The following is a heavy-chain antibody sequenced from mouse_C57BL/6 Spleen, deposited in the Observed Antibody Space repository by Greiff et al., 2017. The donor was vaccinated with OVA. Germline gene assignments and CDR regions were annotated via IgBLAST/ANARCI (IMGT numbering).Heavy chain of an antibody. CDR1: GYTFTSYW. V-gene: IGHV1-64*01. D-gene: IGHD1-1*01. Sequence: QVQLQQPGAELVKPGASVKLSCKASGYTFTSYWMHWVKQRPGQGLEWIGMIHPNSGSTNYNEKFKSKATLTVDKSSSTAYMQLSSLTSEDSAVYYCAREETTYYCWYFDVWGTGTTVTVSS. CDR2: IHPNSGST. CDR3: AREETTYYCWYFDV. J-gene: IGHJ1*03.